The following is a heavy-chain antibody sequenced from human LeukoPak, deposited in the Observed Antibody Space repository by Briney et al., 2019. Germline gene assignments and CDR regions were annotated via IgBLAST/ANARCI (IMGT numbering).Heavy chain of an antibody. CDR2: INPNSGGT. D-gene: IGHD6-19*01. Sequence: GASVKVSCKASGYTFTDYYMHWVRQAPGQGLEWMGRINPNSGGTNYAQKFQGRVTMTRDTSISTAYMELSRLRSDDTAVYYCATESSGWTNFDYWGQGTLVTVSS. CDR1: GYTFTDYY. CDR3: ATESSGWTNFDY. J-gene: IGHJ4*02. V-gene: IGHV1-2*06.